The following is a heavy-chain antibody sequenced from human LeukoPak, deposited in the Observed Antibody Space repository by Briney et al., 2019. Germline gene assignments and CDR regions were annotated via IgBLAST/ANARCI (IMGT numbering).Heavy chain of an antibody. D-gene: IGHD2-15*01. Sequence: GGSLRLSCATSGFTFSSYEMNWVRQAPGKGLEWVSYISSSGSTIYYADSVKGRFTISRDNAKNSLYLQMNSLKTEDTAVYYCTTDLVVVAATPVHYWGQGTLVTVSS. V-gene: IGHV3-48*03. J-gene: IGHJ4*02. CDR1: GFTFSSYE. CDR3: TTDLVVVAATPVHY. CDR2: ISSSGSTI.